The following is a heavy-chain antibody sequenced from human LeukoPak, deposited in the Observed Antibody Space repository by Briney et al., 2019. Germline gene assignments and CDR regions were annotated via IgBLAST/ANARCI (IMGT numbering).Heavy chain of an antibody. CDR2: IIPILGIA. J-gene: IGHJ4*02. D-gene: IGHD3-22*01. Sequence: GASVKVSCKASGGTFSSYAISWVRQAPGRGLEWMGRIIPILGIANYAQKFQGRVTITADKSTSTAYMELSSLRSEDTAVYYCARDLSYYDSSGYYYEIRYLDYWGQGTLVTVSS. V-gene: IGHV1-69*04. CDR3: ARDLSYYDSSGYYYEIRYLDY. CDR1: GGTFSSYA.